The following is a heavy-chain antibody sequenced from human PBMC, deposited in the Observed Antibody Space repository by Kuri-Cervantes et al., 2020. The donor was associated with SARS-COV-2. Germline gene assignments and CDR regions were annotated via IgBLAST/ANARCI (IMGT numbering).Heavy chain of an antibody. CDR2: INHSGST. Sequence: LRLSCAVYGGSFSGYYWSWIRQPPGKGLEWIGEINHSGSTNYNPSLKSRVTISVDTSKNQFSLKLSSVTAADTAVYYCARARRITIFGVVGWFDPWGQGTLVTVSS. J-gene: IGHJ5*02. V-gene: IGHV4-34*09. D-gene: IGHD3-3*01. CDR3: ARARRITIFGVVGWFDP. CDR1: GGSFSGYY.